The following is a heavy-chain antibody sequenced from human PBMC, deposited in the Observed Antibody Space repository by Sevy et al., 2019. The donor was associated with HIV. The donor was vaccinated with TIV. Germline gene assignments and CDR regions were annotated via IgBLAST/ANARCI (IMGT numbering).Heavy chain of an antibody. CDR1: GGTFRRYA. Sequence: ASVKFSCKASGGTFRRYAISWVRQAPGQGLEWMGGIIPIFGTANYAQKFQGRVTITADESTSTVYMELSSLRSEDTAVYYCARVGEIIVPMDVWGQGTTVTV. J-gene: IGHJ6*02. CDR3: ARVGEIIVPMDV. D-gene: IGHD3-16*01. V-gene: IGHV1-69*13. CDR2: IIPIFGTA.